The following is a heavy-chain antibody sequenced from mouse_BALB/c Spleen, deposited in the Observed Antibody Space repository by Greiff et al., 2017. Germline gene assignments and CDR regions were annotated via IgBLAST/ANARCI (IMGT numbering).Heavy chain of an antibody. CDR1: GFNIKDYY. Sequence: VQLQQSGAELVRSGASVKLSCTASGFNIKDYYMHWVKQRPEQGLEWIGRIDPANGNTKYDPKFQGKATITADTSSNTAYLQLSSLTSEDTAVYYCAREGGYGNSAWFAYWGQGTLVTVSA. V-gene: IGHV14-3*02. D-gene: IGHD2-1*01. CDR2: IDPANGNT. CDR3: AREGGYGNSAWFAY. J-gene: IGHJ3*01.